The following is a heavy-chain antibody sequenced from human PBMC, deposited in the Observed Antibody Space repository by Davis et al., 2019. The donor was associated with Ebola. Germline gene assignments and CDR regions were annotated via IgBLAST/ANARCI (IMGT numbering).Heavy chain of an antibody. CDR1: GGSFSGYY. CDR3: ARGIAGRDY. J-gene: IGHJ4*02. D-gene: IGHD3-22*01. CDR2: INHSGST. V-gene: IGHV4-34*01. Sequence: MPSETLSLTCAVYGGSFSGYYWSWIRQPPGKGLEWIGEINHSGSTNYNPFLKSRVTISVDTSKNQFSLKLSSVTAADTAVYYCARGIAGRDYWGQGTLVTVSS.